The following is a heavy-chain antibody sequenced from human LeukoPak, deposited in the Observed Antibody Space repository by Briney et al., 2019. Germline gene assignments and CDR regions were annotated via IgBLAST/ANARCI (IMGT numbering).Heavy chain of an antibody. CDR2: IHPGSGST. D-gene: IGHD3-3*01. V-gene: IGHV1-46*01. CDR1: GYTLTELS. CDR3: ATTYGSGPH. J-gene: IGHJ4*02. Sequence: ASVKVSCKVSGYTLTELSMHWVRQAPGQGLEWMGMIHPGSGSTTYAQKFQGRVTMTKVTSTSTVYMELSSLRSEDTAVYYCATTYGSGPHWGQGTLVTVSS.